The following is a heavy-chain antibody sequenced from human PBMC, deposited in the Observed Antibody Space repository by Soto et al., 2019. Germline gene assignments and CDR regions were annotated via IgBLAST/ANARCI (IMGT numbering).Heavy chain of an antibody. CDR1: GFTVSSNY. J-gene: IGHJ6*03. CDR2: IYSGGST. Sequence: EVQLVESGGGLVQPGGSLRLSCAASGFTVSSNYMSWVRQAPGKGLEWVSVIYSGGSTYYADSVKGRFTISRDNSKNTLYLQMNSLRAEDTAVYYCARDYGNSAATNNYYYYYMDVWGKGTTVTVSS. V-gene: IGHV3-66*01. D-gene: IGHD2-15*01. CDR3: ARDYGNSAATNNYYYYYMDV.